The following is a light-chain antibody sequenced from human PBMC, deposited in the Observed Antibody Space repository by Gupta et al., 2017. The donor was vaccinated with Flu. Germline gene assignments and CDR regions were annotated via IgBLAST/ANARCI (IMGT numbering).Light chain of an antibody. Sequence: DIQMTQSPSSLSASVGDRVTITCRASQSITNHLNWYQQKAGKAPKLLIYGSFNLQTGVPSRFSGSGSGTEFTLTISRLQPEDIATYYCQQGKSAPWTFGQGTKVEIK. J-gene: IGKJ1*01. CDR2: GSF. V-gene: IGKV1-39*01. CDR3: QQGKSAPWT. CDR1: QSITNH.